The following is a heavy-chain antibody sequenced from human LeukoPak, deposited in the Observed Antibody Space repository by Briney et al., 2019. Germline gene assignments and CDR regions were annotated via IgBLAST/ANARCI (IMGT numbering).Heavy chain of an antibody. CDR1: GFTFSSYA. J-gene: IGHJ2*01. V-gene: IGHV3-23*01. CDR2: ISGSGGST. Sequence: GGSLRLSWAASGFTFSSYAMSWVRQAPGKGLEWVSAISGSGGSTYYAVSVKGRFTITRDNSKNTLYLQMNTLRAEDTAVYYCAKDGTGSNWGRGTLVTVSS. CDR3: AKDGTGSN.